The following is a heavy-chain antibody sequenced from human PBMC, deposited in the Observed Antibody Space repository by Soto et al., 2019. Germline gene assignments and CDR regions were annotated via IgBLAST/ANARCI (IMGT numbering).Heavy chain of an antibody. D-gene: IGHD1-1*01. V-gene: IGHV1-18*04. CDR1: GYTFTTYG. CDR2: ISPYNGTT. J-gene: IGHJ6*02. CDR3: ARDGERDTGLNFYYYLHGMDV. Sequence: GASVKVSFKASGYTFTTYGISWLRQAPGQGLEWMGWISPYNGTTKYAEKFQGEMTMTTDTATSTAYMDLRSLRSDDTAVYYCARDGERDTGLNFYYYLHGMDVWGQGTTVTVSS.